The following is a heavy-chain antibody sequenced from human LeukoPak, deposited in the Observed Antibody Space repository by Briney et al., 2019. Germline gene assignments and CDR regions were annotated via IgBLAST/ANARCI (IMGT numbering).Heavy chain of an antibody. J-gene: IGHJ5*02. CDR3: ARDRSGSYQAPNWFDP. CDR2: IRQDGNEK. CDR1: GFTFSNYW. Sequence: GGSLRLSCAASGFTFSNYWMSWVRQAPGKGLEWVANIRQDGNEKYYVGSVKGRFTISRDNAKNSLYLQMNSLRAEDTAVYYCARDRSGSYQAPNWFDPWGQGTLVTVSS. D-gene: IGHD1-26*01. V-gene: IGHV3-7*01.